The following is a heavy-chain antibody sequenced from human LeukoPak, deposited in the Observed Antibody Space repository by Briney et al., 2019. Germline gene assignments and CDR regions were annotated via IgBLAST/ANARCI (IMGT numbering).Heavy chain of an antibody. CDR1: GLIFSSYR. J-gene: IGHJ4*02. Sequence: GGSLTLSCAASGLIFSSYRMSWVRQPPGKGLAGVANIKQDGSEKYYVDSVKGRFTISRDNAKNSLYLQMNSLRAEDTAVYYCAREEGKHIVVVTAISFDYWGQGTLVTVSS. CDR2: IKQDGSEK. V-gene: IGHV3-7*01. CDR3: AREEGKHIVVVTAISFDY. D-gene: IGHD2-21*02.